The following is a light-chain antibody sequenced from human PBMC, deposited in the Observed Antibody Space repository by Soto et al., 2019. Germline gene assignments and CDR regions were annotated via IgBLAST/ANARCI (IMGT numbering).Light chain of an antibody. CDR1: SSDVGGYNY. V-gene: IGLV2-14*01. CDR2: DVS. Sequence: QSALTQPASVSGSPGQSITISCTGTSSDVGGYNYVSWYQQHPGKAPKLMIFDVSNRPSGVSKRFSGSKSGNTASLTISGLQAEDEDDYYCSSYTSSSTLYVFGTGTKLTVL. J-gene: IGLJ1*01. CDR3: SSYTSSSTLYV.